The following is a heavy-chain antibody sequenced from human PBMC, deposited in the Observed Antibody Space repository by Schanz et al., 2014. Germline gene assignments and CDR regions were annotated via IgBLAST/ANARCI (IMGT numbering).Heavy chain of an antibody. V-gene: IGHV3-53*01. CDR2: ITDSGGST. CDR1: GFTVSDNY. J-gene: IGHJ3*02. CDR3: AKVGPYSGSLGAFDI. Sequence: HLVESGGGLIQPGGSLRLSCAASGFTVSDNYMTWVRQAPGKGLEWVSVITDSGGSTYYADSVKGRFTISRDNSKNTLYLQMNSLRAEDSAVYYCAKVGPYSGSLGAFDIWGQGTMVTVSS. D-gene: IGHD1-26*01.